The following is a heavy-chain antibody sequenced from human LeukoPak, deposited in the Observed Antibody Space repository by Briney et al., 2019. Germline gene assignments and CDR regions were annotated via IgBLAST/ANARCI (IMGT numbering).Heavy chain of an antibody. CDR2: VIGGGDSP. CDR3: AKGAGVPCYSSIDS. D-gene: IGHD2-15*01. J-gene: IGHJ4*02. V-gene: IGHV3-23*01. Sequence: PGGSLRLSCAPSGFSFSSYAMSWVRQAPGRGRGCGSRVIGGGDSPYHADSVKGRFTFSRDISRNTLNLHMNNLRAEDTALYFCAKGAGVPCYSSIDSWGQGTLVTVSS. CDR1: GFSFSSYA.